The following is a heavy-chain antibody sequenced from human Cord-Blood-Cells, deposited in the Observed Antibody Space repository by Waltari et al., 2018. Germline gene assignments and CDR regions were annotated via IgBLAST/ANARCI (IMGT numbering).Heavy chain of an antibody. CDR1: GFTFSSYG. V-gene: IGHV3-30*18. CDR3: AKSPSGSYYGNWFDP. Sequence: QVQLVESGGGVVQPGRSLRLSCAASGFTFSSYGMHWVRQAPGKGLEWVAVISYDGSNKYYADSVKGRFTISRDNSKNTLYLQMNSLRAEDTAVYYCAKSPSGSYYGNWFDPWGQGTLVTVSS. CDR2: ISYDGSNK. J-gene: IGHJ5*02. D-gene: IGHD1-26*01.